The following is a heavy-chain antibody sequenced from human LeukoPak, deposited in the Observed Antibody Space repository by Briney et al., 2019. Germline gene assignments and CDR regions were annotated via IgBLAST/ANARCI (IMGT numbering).Heavy chain of an antibody. CDR1: GFTFSSYA. CDR2: ISGSGGST. Sequence: PGGSLRLSCAASGFTFSSYAMSWVRQAPGKGLEWVSAISGSGGSTDYADSVKGRFTISRDNSKNTLFLQMNSLRAEDTAVYHCTKVRAMTTVTSDPFQHWGQGALVIVSS. CDR3: TKVRAMTTVTSDPFQH. J-gene: IGHJ1*01. D-gene: IGHD4-17*01. V-gene: IGHV3-23*01.